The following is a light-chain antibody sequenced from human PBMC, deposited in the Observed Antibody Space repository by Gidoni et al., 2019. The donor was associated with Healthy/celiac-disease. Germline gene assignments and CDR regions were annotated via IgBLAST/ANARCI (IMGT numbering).Light chain of an antibody. Sequence: QSALTQPASVYGSPGQSITISCTGTSSDVGGYNYVSWYQQHPGKAPKLIIYDVSNRPSGVSNLFSGSKSGNTASLTISGLQAEDEADYYCSSYTSSSTHNYVFGTGTKVTVL. J-gene: IGLJ1*01. CDR1: SSDVGGYNY. V-gene: IGLV2-14*01. CDR2: DVS. CDR3: SSYTSSSTHNYV.